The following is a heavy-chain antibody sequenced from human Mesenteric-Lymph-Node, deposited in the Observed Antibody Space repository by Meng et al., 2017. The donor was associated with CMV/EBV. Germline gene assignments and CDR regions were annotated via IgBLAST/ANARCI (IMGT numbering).Heavy chain of an antibody. CDR3: ARNDISGRYGGGFTFDF. D-gene: IGHD1-26*01. V-gene: IGHV4-61*01. Sequence: SETLSLTCTVSGGSVSSGSYYWSWIRQPPGKGLEWIEYIYYSGSTNYNPSLKSRVTISVDTSKNQFSLRLSSVTAADTAIYYCARNDISGRYGGGFTFDFWGQGTLVTVSS. CDR1: GGSVSSGSYY. CDR2: IYYSGST. J-gene: IGHJ4*02.